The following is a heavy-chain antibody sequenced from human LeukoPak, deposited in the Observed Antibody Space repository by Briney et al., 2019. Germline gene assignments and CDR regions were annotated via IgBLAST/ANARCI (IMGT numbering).Heavy chain of an antibody. V-gene: IGHV4-39*01. Sequence: SETLSLSCTVSGASISSGTSYYWGWIRQPPGKGLEWIGSIYYSGSSYYNPSLKSRVSISVDTSKNQFSLRLTSVTDTDTAVYYCARVKRDPYSSIPYWGPGTLVTVSS. CDR3: ARVKRDPYSSIPY. D-gene: IGHD6-13*01. CDR2: IYYSGSS. CDR1: GASISSGTSYY. J-gene: IGHJ4*02.